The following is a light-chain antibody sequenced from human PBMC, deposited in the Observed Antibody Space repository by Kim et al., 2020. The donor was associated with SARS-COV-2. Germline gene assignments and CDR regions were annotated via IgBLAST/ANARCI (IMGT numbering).Light chain of an antibody. CDR1: DIGTRS. J-gene: IGLJ1*01. V-gene: IGLV3-21*04. CDR2: RDS. Sequence: APGTQAGITCGGNDIGTRSVRMYQQKPGQAPGVVIFRDSDRPSGIPERFSGSNSGNTATLTISRVEVEDEADYYCQVWDSSSDHYVFGAGTKVTVL. CDR3: QVWDSSSDHYV.